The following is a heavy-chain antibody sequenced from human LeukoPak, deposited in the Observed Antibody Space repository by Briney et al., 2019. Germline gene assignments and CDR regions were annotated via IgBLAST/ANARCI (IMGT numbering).Heavy chain of an antibody. CDR3: AKTHASDSSGYYYYPNWYFDL. CDR1: GFTFSSYS. Sequence: GGSLRLFCAASGFTFSSYSMNWVRQAPGKGLEWVSSISSSSSYIYYADSVKGRFTISRDNAKNSLYLQMNSLRAEDTALYYCAKTHASDSSGYYYYPNWYFDLWGRGTLVTVSS. V-gene: IGHV3-21*04. J-gene: IGHJ2*01. CDR2: ISSSSSYI. D-gene: IGHD3-22*01.